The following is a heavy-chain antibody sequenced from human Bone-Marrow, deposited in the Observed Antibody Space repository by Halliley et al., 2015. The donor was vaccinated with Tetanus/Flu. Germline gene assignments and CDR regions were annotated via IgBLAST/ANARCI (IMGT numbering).Heavy chain of an antibody. D-gene: IGHD1-26*01. J-gene: IGHJ4*02. Sequence: TLSLTCVVSGGTFGGYFWTWIRQSPGKGLEWIAEIDHTGKTNYNPSLKSRLSIAVDTSKNQFSLNLTSVTAADTAVYYCARDNLVGATTIDFWGQGILVTVS. CDR3: ARDNLVGATTIDF. CDR2: IDHTGKT. V-gene: IGHV4-34*01. CDR1: GGTFGGYF.